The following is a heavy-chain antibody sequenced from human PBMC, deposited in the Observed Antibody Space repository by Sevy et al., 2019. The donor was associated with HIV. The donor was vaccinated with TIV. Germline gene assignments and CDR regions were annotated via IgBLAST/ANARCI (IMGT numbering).Heavy chain of an antibody. CDR3: ARSCDYWGQMGY. J-gene: IGHJ4*02. D-gene: IGHD7-27*01. CDR1: GFTFNNYW. V-gene: IGHV3-7*03. Sequence: GRSLRLSCAASGFTFNNYWMTWVRQAPGKGLEWVANIKQDGSDKYYMESVKGRFNISRDNTKNSLYLQLNSLRAEDTAVYYCARSCDYWGQMGYWGQGTLVTVSS. CDR2: IKQDGSDK.